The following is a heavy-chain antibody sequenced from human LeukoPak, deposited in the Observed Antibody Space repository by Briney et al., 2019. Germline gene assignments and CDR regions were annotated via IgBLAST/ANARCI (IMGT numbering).Heavy chain of an antibody. CDR1: GGTFSTSG. CDR3: ARGGGLQFQSDSMDV. J-gene: IGHJ6*02. CDR2: IIPIFGTT. V-gene: IGHV1-69*13. Sequence: ASVKVSCKTSGGTFSTSGISWVRQAPGQGLEWMGGIIPIFGTTKYAQKFQGRVTITADESTSTAYMELSSLRSEDTALYFCARGGGLQFQSDSMDVWDQGTTVTVSS. D-gene: IGHD4-11*01.